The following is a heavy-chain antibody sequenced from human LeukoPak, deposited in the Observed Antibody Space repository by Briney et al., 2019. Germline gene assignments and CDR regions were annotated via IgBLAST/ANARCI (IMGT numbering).Heavy chain of an antibody. D-gene: IGHD3-10*01. CDR3: ARLDASLAHLSGSFPDY. Sequence: SETLSLTCTVSGGSITNSDYFWGWIRQPPGKGLEWMGNVDYSGRPHRNPSLMGRVTINADRSRNQFSLNLSSVTAADTAVYFCARLDASLAHLSGSFPDYWGKGALVTVSS. CDR1: GGSITNSDYF. J-gene: IGHJ4*02. CDR2: VDYSGRP. V-gene: IGHV4-39*01.